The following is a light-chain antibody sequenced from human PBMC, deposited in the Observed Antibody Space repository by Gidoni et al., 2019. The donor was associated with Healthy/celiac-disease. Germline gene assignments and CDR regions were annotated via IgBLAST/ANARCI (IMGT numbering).Light chain of an antibody. CDR2: GAS. J-gene: IGKJ1*01. V-gene: IGKV3-15*01. Sequence: EIVLTQSPAPLSVSPGERATLSCRASQSVSSNLAWYQQKPGQAPRLLIYGASTRATGIPARFSGSGSGTEFTLTISSLQSEDFAVYYCQQYNNWQTFGQXTKVEIK. CDR1: QSVSSN. CDR3: QQYNNWQT.